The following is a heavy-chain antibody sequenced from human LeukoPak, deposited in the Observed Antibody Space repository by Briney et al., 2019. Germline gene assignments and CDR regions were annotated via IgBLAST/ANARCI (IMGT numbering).Heavy chain of an antibody. J-gene: IGHJ4*02. CDR2: ISSSSSYI. CDR3: ARLTVTRYFDY. D-gene: IGHD4-17*01. V-gene: IGHV3-21*01. Sequence: PGGSLRLSCAASGFTFSSYSMNRVRQAPGRGLEWVSSISSSSSYIYYADSVKGRFTISRDNAKNSLYLQMNSLRAEDTAVYYCARLTVTRYFDYWGQGTLVTVSS. CDR1: GFTFSSYS.